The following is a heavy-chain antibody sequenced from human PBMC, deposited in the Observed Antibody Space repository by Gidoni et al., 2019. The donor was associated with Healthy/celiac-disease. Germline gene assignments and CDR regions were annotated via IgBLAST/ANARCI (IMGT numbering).Heavy chain of an antibody. D-gene: IGHD6-13*01. V-gene: IGHV3-23*01. J-gene: IGHJ5*02. CDR2: ISGSGGST. CDR1: GFTFSSYA. Sequence: EVQLLESGGGLVQPGGSLRLSCAASGFTFSSYAMSWVRQAPGKGLDWVPAISGSGGSTYYADSVKGRFTISRDNSKNTLYLQMNSLRAEDTAVYYCAKGYSSSWYWLGFDPWGQGTLVTVSS. CDR3: AKGYSSSWYWLGFDP.